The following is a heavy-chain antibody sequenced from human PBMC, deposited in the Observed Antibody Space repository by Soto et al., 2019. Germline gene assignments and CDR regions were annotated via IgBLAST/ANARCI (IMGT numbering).Heavy chain of an antibody. CDR1: GDSVSSGSHH. CDR2: IYFTGRT. D-gene: IGHD2-21*01. J-gene: IGHJ3*01. CDR3: ARDLVAIGGRVYAFDL. Sequence: QVQLQESGPGLVRPSETLSLTCTVAGDSVSSGSHHWNWIRQAPGKGLEWIGSIYFTGRTNHNPPRKCRVTISVDTSKNHLSLNLTSVTAADTAVYYCARDLVAIGGRVYAFDLWGQGTMVTVSS. V-gene: IGHV4-61*03.